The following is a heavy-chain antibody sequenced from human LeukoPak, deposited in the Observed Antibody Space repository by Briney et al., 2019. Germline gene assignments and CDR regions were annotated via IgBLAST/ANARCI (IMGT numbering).Heavy chain of an antibody. CDR3: ARVSNTAPYYFDY. D-gene: IGHD2-8*01. CDR1: GFTFSSYV. J-gene: IGHJ4*02. Sequence: GGSLRLSCAASGFTFSSYVTSWVRQAPGKGLEWVSYISSGSSTIYYADSVKGRFTISRDNAKNSLYLQMNSLRAEDTAVYYCARVSNTAPYYFDYWGQGTLVTVSS. V-gene: IGHV3-48*01. CDR2: ISSGSSTI.